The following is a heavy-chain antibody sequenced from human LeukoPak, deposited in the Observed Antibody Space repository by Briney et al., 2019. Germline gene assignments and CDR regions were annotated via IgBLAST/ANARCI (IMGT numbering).Heavy chain of an antibody. Sequence: PGGSLRLSCAASGFTFSSYGMSWVRQAPGKGLEWVSGITASGNTTFYADSVKGRFTISRDNSKNTLYLQMNSLRAEDTAVYYCAKVTFYYDSGGYPIIDYWGQGTLVTVSS. CDR1: GFTFSSYG. D-gene: IGHD3-22*01. CDR3: AKVTFYYDSGGYPIIDY. J-gene: IGHJ4*02. CDR2: ITASGNTT. V-gene: IGHV3-23*01.